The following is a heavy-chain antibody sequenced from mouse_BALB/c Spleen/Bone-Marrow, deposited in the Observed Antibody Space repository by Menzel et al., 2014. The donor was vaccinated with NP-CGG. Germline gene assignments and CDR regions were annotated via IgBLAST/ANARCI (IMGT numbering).Heavy chain of an antibody. Sequence: QVQLQQPGAELVRPGSSVKISCKGSGYAFSSYWLNWVKQRPGQGLEWIGQIYPGDGDTNNNGKFKGKATLTADKSSTTVYMQLSSLTSEDSAVYFCARPNDYDPLAYWGQGTLVTVSA. D-gene: IGHD2-4*01. V-gene: IGHV1-80*01. J-gene: IGHJ3*01. CDR3: ARPNDYDPLAY. CDR1: GYAFSSYW. CDR2: IYPGDGDT.